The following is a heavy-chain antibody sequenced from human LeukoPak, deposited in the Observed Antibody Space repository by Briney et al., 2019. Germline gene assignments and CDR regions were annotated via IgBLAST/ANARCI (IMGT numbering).Heavy chain of an antibody. CDR1: GFTFSSCA. CDR3: AKDLSLLWFGELLLGNY. V-gene: IGHV3-23*01. J-gene: IGHJ4*02. Sequence: GGSLRLSCAASGFTFSSCAIYWARQAPGKGLEWVSAISGSGGSTYYADSVKGRFTISRDNSKNTLYLQMNSLRAEDTAVYYCAKDLSLLWFGELLLGNYWGQGTLVTVSS. CDR2: ISGSGGST. D-gene: IGHD3-10*01.